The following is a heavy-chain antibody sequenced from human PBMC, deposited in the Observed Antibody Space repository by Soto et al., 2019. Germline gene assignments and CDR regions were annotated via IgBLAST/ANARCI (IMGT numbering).Heavy chain of an antibody. CDR2: MNPNSGNT. CDR3: VRDQDSRGYSVFNH. D-gene: IGHD3-22*01. J-gene: IGHJ4*02. CDR1: GYTFTSYD. V-gene: IGHV1-8*01. Sequence: ASVKVSCKASGYTFTSYDINWVRQATGQGLEWMGWMNPNSGNTGYAQKFQGRVTMTMNTSISTAYMELSSLRSEDTALYFCVRDQDSRGYSVFNHWGQGAQVTVSS.